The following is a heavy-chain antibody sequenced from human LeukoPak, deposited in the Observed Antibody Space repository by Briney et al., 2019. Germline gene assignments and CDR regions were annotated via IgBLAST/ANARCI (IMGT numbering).Heavy chain of an antibody. J-gene: IGHJ5*02. V-gene: IGHV6-1*01. Sequence: SQTLSLTCAISGDSVSSNSAAWNWIRQSPSRGLEWLGRTYYRSKWYNDYAVSVKSRITINPDTSKNQFSLQLNSVTPEDTAVYYCVRGGVYCSGGSCSNWFDPWGQGTLVTVSS. D-gene: IGHD2-15*01. CDR1: GDSVSSNSAA. CDR2: TYYRSKWYN. CDR3: VRGGVYCSGGSCSNWFDP.